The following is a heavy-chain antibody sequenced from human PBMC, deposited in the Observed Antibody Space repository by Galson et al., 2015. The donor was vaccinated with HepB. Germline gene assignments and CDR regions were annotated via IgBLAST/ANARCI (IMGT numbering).Heavy chain of an antibody. CDR2: ISAYDGST. CDR3: ARGAFVGVFDVTLNNWFDP. V-gene: IGHV1-18*01. Sequence: SVKVSCKASGCTFSSYSIAWVRQAPGQGLEWMGWISAYDGSTIYAQKFQGRVTMTTETSTTTAYMELRSLRSDDTAVYYCARGAFVGVFDVTLNNWFDPWGQGTLVTVS. CDR1: GCTFSSYS. D-gene: IGHD2-15*01. J-gene: IGHJ5*02.